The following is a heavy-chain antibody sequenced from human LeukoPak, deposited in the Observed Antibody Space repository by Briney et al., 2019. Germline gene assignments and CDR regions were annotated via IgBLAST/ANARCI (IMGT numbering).Heavy chain of an antibody. CDR1: GYTFTGYY. CDR2: INPNSGGT. V-gene: IGHV1-2*04. D-gene: IGHD6-13*01. Sequence: ASVKVSCKASGYTFTGYYMHWVRQAPGQGLEWMGWINPNSGGTNYAQKFQGWVTMTRDTSISTAYMELSRLRSDDTAVYYCARDHSSSWYGEYFDYWGQGTLVTVSS. CDR3: ARDHSSSWYGEYFDY. J-gene: IGHJ4*02.